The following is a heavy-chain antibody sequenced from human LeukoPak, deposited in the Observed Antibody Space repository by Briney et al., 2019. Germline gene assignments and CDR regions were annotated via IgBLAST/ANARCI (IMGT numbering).Heavy chain of an antibody. CDR1: GGSFSGYY. Sequence: SETLSLTCAVYGGSFSGYYWTWIRLPPGKGLEWIGEIHPSGSTNYNPSLKSRVSISGDTSKNQFSLKLTSVTAADTAMYYCARGEDRSKGGSYWGQGTLVTVSS. D-gene: IGHD3-10*01. J-gene: IGHJ4*02. V-gene: IGHV4-34*01. CDR3: ARGEDRSKGGSY. CDR2: IHPSGST.